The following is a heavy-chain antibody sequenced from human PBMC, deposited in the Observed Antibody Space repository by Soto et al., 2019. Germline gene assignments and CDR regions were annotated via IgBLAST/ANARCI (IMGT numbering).Heavy chain of an antibody. CDR3: ARRLTTTVTAMGY. Sequence: GGSLRLSCAASGFIFSTYDMHWVRQAPGKGLELVAIISYDGSNKYYADSVKGRFTISRDNSRNTVYLQVNSLRIEDTAVYYCARRLTTTVTAMGYWGQGTPVTVSS. D-gene: IGHD2-21*02. CDR2: ISYDGSNK. V-gene: IGHV3-30*04. J-gene: IGHJ4*02. CDR1: GFIFSTYD.